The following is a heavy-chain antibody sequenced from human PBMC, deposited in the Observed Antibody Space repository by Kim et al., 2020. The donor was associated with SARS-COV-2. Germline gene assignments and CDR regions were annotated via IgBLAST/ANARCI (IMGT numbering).Heavy chain of an antibody. CDR3: ARDSRYDTAEYGMDV. CDR2: IYSGGST. J-gene: IGHJ6*02. V-gene: IGHV3-53*01. Sequence: GGSLRRSCAASGFTVSSNYMSWVRQAPGKGLEWVSVIYSGGSTYYADSVKGRFTISRDNSKNTLYLQMNSLRAEDTAVYYCARDSRYDTAEYGMDVWGQGTTVTVSS. D-gene: IGHD6-13*01. CDR1: GFTVSSNY.